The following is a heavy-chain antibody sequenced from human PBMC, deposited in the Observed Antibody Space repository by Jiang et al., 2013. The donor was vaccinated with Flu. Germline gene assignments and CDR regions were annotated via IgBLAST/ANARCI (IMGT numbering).Heavy chain of an antibody. CDR2: IYPGDSET. V-gene: IGHV5-51*01. D-gene: IGHD6-19*01. Sequence: KKPGESLKISCKGSGYNFATFWIGWVRQMPGKGLEWVAFIYPGDSETRYGPSFQGQVTISADKSVTSAYLQWNTLKASDTAMYYCARALIAVAGHGPPDYWGQGTLVTVSS. CDR1: GYNFATFW. J-gene: IGHJ4*02. CDR3: ARALIAVAGHGPPDY.